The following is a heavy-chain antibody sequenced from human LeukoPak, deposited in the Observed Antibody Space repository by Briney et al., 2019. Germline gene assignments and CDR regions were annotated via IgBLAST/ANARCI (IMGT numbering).Heavy chain of an antibody. Sequence: ASVKVSCKASGYTFTSYGISWVRQAPGQGLEWMGWISAYNGNTNYAQKLQGRVTMTTDTSTSTAYMELRSLRPDDTAVYYCARDSYVVATLRHFDYWGQGTLVTVSS. CDR1: GYTFTSYG. CDR3: ARDSYVVATLRHFDY. D-gene: IGHD5-12*01. V-gene: IGHV1-18*01. J-gene: IGHJ4*02. CDR2: ISAYNGNT.